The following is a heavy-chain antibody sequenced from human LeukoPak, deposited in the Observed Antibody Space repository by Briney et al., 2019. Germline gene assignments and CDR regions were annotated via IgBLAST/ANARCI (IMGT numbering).Heavy chain of an antibody. CDR1: GVSISSGGYY. V-gene: IGHV4-30-2*01. D-gene: IGHD3-22*01. Sequence: SQTLSLTCTVSGVSISSGGYYWSWIRQPPGKGLEWIGYIYYSGSTYYNPSLKSRITISVDRSKNQFSLKLSSVTAADTAVYYCARDHEISRTMISSGYAFDCWGQGTLVTVSS. CDR2: IYYSGST. J-gene: IGHJ4*02. CDR3: ARDHEISRTMISSGYAFDC.